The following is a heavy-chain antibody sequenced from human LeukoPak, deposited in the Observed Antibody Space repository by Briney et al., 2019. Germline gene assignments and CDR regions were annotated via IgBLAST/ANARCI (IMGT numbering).Heavy chain of an antibody. CDR2: INPNSGGT. V-gene: IGHV1-2*02. D-gene: IGHD6-13*01. J-gene: IGHJ4*02. CDR1: GYTFTDYY. CDR3: ARKQYSSSFYDFDY. Sequence: ASVKVSCKASGYTFTDYYLHWVRQAPGQGLEWMGWINPNSGGTSYAQKFQGRVTMTRDTSTSTVYMELSSLRSEDTAVYYCARKQYSSSFYDFDYWGQGTLVTVSS.